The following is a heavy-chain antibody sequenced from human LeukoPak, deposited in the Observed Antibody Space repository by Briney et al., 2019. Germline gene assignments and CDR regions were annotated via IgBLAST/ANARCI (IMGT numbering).Heavy chain of an antibody. Sequence: SETLSLTCTVSGVSISNYCWGWIRQPPGKGLEWIGSIYYSGSTHYNPSLKSRVTISVDTSKNQFSLKLSSVTAADTAVYYCARNESVVVVAPATLRYNYFDPWGQGTLVTVSS. V-gene: IGHV4-39*01. J-gene: IGHJ5*02. CDR1: GVSISNYC. D-gene: IGHD2-15*01. CDR3: ARNESVVVVAPATLRYNYFDP. CDR2: IYYSGST.